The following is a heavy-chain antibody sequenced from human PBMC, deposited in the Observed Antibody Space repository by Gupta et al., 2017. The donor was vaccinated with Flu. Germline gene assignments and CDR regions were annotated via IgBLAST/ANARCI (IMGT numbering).Heavy chain of an antibody. D-gene: IGHD3-22*01. CDR1: GYSFTSYW. J-gene: IGHJ4*02. V-gene: IGHV5-51*01. CDR2: IYPGDSDT. Sequence: EVQLVQSGAEVKKPGESLKISCKGSGYSFTSYWIGWVRQMPGKGLEWMGIIYPGDSDTRYSPSLQGQVTISADKSTSTAYLQWSSLKASDTAMYYCARHYYDSRRYYSLDYWGQGTLVTVSS. CDR3: ARHYYDSRRYYSLDY.